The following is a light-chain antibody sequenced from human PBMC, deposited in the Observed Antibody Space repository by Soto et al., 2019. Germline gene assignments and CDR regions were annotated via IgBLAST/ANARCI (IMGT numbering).Light chain of an antibody. CDR3: QQSYSTPIT. J-gene: IGKJ4*01. CDR1: QRISSY. CDR2: AAS. Sequence: DIQMTQSPSSLSASVGDRVTITCRASQRISSYLNWYQQKPGKAPKLLIYAASSLQSGVPSRFSGSGSGTDFTLTISSLQPEDFATYYCQQSYSTPITFGGGTKVDIK. V-gene: IGKV1-39*01.